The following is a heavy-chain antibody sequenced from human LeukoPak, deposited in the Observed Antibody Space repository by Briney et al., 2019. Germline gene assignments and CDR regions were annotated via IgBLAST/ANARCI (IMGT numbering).Heavy chain of an antibody. CDR3: ARDQMPILLWFGELSGRGFGY. CDR1: GYTFTSYA. D-gene: IGHD3-10*01. V-gene: IGHV1-46*01. Sequence: ASVKVSCKASGYTFTSYAMNWVRQAPGQGLEWMGIINPSGGSTSYAQKFQGRVTMTRDTSTSTVYMELSSLRSEDTALYYCARDQMPILLWFGELSGRGFGYWGQGTLVTVSS. J-gene: IGHJ4*02. CDR2: INPSGGST.